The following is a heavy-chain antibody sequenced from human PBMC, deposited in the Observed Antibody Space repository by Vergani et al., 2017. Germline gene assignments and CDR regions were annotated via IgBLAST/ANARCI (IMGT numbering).Heavy chain of an antibody. J-gene: IGHJ3*02. CDR1: GGTFSSYA. CDR3: AAHLRKVVGXCSSTSFYTNAFDI. Sequence: QVQLVQSGAEVKKPGSSVKVSCKASGGTFSSYAISWVRQAPGQGLEWMGGIIPIFGTANYAQKFQGRVTITADESTSTAYMELSSLRSEDTAVYYWAAHLRKVVGXCSSTSFYTNAFDIWGQGTMVTVSS. CDR2: IIPIFGTA. V-gene: IGHV1-69*01. D-gene: IGHD2-2*02.